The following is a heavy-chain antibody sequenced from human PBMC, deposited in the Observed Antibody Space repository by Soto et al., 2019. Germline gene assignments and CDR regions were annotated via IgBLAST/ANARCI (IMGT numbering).Heavy chain of an antibody. Sequence: GASVKVSCKASGGTFSSYAISWVRQAPGQGLEWMGGIIPIFGTANYAQKFQGRVTITADKSTSTAYMELSSLRSEDTAVYYCARDLKQLVPSIGYYGMDVWGQGTTVTVS. V-gene: IGHV1-69*06. J-gene: IGHJ6*02. CDR2: IIPIFGTA. D-gene: IGHD6-13*01. CDR3: ARDLKQLVPSIGYYGMDV. CDR1: GGTFSSYA.